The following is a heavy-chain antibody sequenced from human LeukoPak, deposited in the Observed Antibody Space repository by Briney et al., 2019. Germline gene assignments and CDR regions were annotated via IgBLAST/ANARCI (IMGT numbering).Heavy chain of an antibody. J-gene: IGHJ6*02. CDR2: IYYSGST. CDR1: GGSISSSSYY. CDR3: ARVDYGVYYYYGMDV. V-gene: IGHV4-39*07. D-gene: IGHD4-17*01. Sequence: SETLSLTCTVSGGSISSSSYYWGWIRQPPGKGLEWIGSIYYSGSTYYNPSLKSRVTISVDTSKNQFSLKLSSVTAADTAVYYCARVDYGVYYYYGMDVWGQGTTVTVSS.